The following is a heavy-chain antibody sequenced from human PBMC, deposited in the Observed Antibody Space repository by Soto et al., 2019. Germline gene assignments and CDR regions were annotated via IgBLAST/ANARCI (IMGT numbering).Heavy chain of an antibody. D-gene: IGHD5-12*01. CDR3: ASVRRGGYDSLRYYYGMDV. Sequence: SETLSLTCTVSGGSISSSSYYWGWIRQPPGKGLEWIGSIYYSGSTYYNPSLKSRVTISVDTSKNQFSLKLSSVTAADTAVYYCASVRRGGYDSLRYYYGMDVWGQGTTVTVSS. CDR2: IYYSGST. CDR1: GGSISSSSYY. V-gene: IGHV4-39*01. J-gene: IGHJ6*02.